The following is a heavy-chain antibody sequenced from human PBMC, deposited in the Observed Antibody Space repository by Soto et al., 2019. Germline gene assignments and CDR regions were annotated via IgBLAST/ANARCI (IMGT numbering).Heavy chain of an antibody. CDR2: VYYTGST. J-gene: IGHJ4*02. Sequence: SETLSLTCRVSGGSMSGYYWSWVRLAPGKGLEWIGYVYYTGSTNYNPSLQSRVSISVDTSNKHFSLSLSLVTAADTAVYFCARSIAVPSGHIDHWGQGIRVTVSS. D-gene: IGHD6-6*01. CDR1: GGSMSGYY. CDR3: ARSIAVPSGHIDH. V-gene: IGHV4-59*01.